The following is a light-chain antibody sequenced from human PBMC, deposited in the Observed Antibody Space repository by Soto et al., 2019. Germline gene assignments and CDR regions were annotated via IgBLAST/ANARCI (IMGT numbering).Light chain of an antibody. CDR3: SSYAGSNNFV. CDR2: EVS. Sequence: QSAMTQPPSASGPPGQSVTISCSGTSSDVGGYNYVSWNQQHPGKAPKRMIYEVSERPSGVPDRFSGSKSSNTASLTVSGLQAQDEAPYYCSSYAGSNNFVLGNGTKVTV. CDR1: SSDVGGYNY. V-gene: IGLV2-8*01. J-gene: IGLJ1*01.